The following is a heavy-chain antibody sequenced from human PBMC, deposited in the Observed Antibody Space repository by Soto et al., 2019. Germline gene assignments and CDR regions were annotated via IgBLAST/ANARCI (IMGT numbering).Heavy chain of an antibody. D-gene: IGHD6-19*01. V-gene: IGHV3-48*01. CDR1: GFTFSSYS. Sequence: GGSLRLSXAASGFTFSSYSMNWVRQAPGKGLEWVSYISSSSSTIYYADSVKGRFTISRDNAKNSLYLQMNSLRAEDTAVYYCASPSGYSSGWYPYGMDVWGQGTTVTVSS. J-gene: IGHJ6*02. CDR3: ASPSGYSSGWYPYGMDV. CDR2: ISSSSSTI.